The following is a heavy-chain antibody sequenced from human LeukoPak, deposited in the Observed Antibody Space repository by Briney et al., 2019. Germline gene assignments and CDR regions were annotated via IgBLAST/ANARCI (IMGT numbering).Heavy chain of an antibody. CDR2: IIPILGIA. V-gene: IGHV1-69*04. CDR1: GGTFSSYA. CDR3: ARGGITIFGVVIIEFAFDI. J-gene: IGHJ3*02. Sequence: SVKVSCKASGGTFSSYAISWVRQAPGQGLEWMGRIIPILGIANYAQKFQGRVTITADKSTSTAYMELSSLRSEDTAVYYCARGGITIFGVVIIEFAFDIWGQGTMVTVSS. D-gene: IGHD3-3*01.